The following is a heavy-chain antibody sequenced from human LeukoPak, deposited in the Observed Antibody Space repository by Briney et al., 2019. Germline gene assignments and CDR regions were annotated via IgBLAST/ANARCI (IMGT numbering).Heavy chain of an antibody. Sequence: SQTLSLTCTVSGDSVTSGGYSWTWIRHHPGKGLEWIGYISNSGTTSYNPSLKSRVSISVDTSNNQFSLSLSSVTAADTAVYYCARDVVVTSSPDAFDIWGQGTMVAVSS. V-gene: IGHV4-31*03. J-gene: IGHJ3*02. CDR2: ISNSGTT. D-gene: IGHD2-21*02. CDR1: GDSVTSGGYS. CDR3: ARDVVVTSSPDAFDI.